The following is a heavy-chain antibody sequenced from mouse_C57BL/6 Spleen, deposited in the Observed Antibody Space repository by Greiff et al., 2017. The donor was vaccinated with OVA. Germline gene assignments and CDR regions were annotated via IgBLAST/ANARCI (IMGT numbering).Heavy chain of an antibody. V-gene: IGHV1-52*01. CDR3: ARTHDSVVGYGWYFDV. CDR1: GYTFTSYW. CDR2: IDPSDSET. D-gene: IGHD1-1*01. Sequence: QVQLQQPGAELVRPGSSVKLSCKASGYTFTSYWMHWVKQRPIQGLEWIGNIDPSDSETHYNQKFKDKATLTVDKSSSTAYMQLSSLTSEDSAVFYCARTHDSVVGYGWYFDVWGTGTTVTVSS. J-gene: IGHJ1*03.